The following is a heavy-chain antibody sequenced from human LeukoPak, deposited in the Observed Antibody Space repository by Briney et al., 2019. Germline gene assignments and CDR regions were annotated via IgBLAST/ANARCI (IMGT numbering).Heavy chain of an antibody. CDR1: GCTFSNYA. CDR3: AKDEHGSGSSTWYHFDY. D-gene: IGHD3-10*01. Sequence: GGSLRLSCAASGCTFSNYAMYWVRQAPGKGLEWVSGISGGAGGTFYAESVKGRFTISRDNSKNTLYLELNSLRAEDTAVYYCAKDEHGSGSSTWYHFDYWGQGTLVTVSS. J-gene: IGHJ4*02. V-gene: IGHV3-23*01. CDR2: ISGGAGGT.